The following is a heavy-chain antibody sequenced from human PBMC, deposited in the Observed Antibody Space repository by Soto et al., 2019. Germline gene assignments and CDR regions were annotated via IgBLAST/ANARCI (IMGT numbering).Heavy chain of an antibody. D-gene: IGHD3-22*01. CDR1: GYSFATSG. Sequence: QVQLVQSGTEVKQPGASMKVSCKASGYSFATSGISWVRQAPGQGLEWMGWISAYNGNTNDDQKPQDIGTMTTDPSTSTAYLELRNLRSDETAVYYCARAGQYYDSSGYANWGQGSLVTVSS. V-gene: IGHV1-18*04. J-gene: IGHJ4*02. CDR3: ARAGQYYDSSGYAN. CDR2: ISAYNGNT.